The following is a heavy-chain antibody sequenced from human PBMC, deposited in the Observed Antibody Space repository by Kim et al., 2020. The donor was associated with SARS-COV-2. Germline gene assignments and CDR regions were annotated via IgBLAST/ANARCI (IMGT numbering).Heavy chain of an antibody. V-gene: IGHV1-69*13. CDR2: IIPIFGTA. Sequence: SVKVSCKASGGTFSSYTINWVRQAPGQGLEWMGGIIPIFGTANNAQKFQGRVTITADESTSTAYMELSSLRSEDTAVYYCAREGEVKWCFDYWGQGTLVTVSS. CDR3: AREGEVKWCFDY. J-gene: IGHJ4*02. CDR1: GGTFSSYT. D-gene: IGHD2-8*01.